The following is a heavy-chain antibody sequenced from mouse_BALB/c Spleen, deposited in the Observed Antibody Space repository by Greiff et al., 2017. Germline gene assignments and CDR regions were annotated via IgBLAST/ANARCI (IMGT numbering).Heavy chain of an antibody. CDR2: ISSGGST. Sequence: VQVVESGGGLVKPGGSLKLSCAASGFTFSSYAMSWVRQTPEKSLEWVASISSGGSTYYPDSVKGRFTISRDNARNILYLHMSSLRSADTAMYYCARGGSYAMDYWGQGTSVTVSA. CDR3: ARGGSYAMDY. J-gene: IGHJ4*01. CDR1: GFTFSSYA. V-gene: IGHV5-6-5*01.